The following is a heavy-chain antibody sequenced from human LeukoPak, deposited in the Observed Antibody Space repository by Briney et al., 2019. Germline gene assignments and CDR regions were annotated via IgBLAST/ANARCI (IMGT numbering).Heavy chain of an antibody. J-gene: IGHJ6*03. Sequence: ASVKVSCKASGYTFTSHGISWVRQAPGQGLEWMGWISAYNGNTNYAQKLQGRVTMTTDTSTSTAYMELRSLRSDDTAVYYCARETVAGHYYYYYMDVWGKGTTVTVSS. CDR2: ISAYNGNT. V-gene: IGHV1-18*01. CDR1: GYTFTSHG. CDR3: ARETVAGHYYYYYMDV. D-gene: IGHD6-19*01.